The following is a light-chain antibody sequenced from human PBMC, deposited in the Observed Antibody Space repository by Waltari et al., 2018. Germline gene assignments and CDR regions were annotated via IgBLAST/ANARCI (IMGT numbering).Light chain of an antibody. CDR2: GNN. J-gene: IGLJ3*02. V-gene: IGLV1-40*01. Sequence: QSVLTQPPSVSGAPGQRVTISCTGSSSNIGAGFAVHWYQQLPGTAPNLLIYGNNNRPSGVPDRFSGSKSGTSASLAITGLQAEDEADYYCQSYGSDWVFGGGTKLTVL. CDR3: QSYGSDWV. CDR1: SSNIGAGFA.